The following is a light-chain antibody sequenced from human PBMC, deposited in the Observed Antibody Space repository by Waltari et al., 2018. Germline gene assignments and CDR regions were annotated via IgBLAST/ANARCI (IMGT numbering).Light chain of an antibody. CDR3: CSYAGSSTYNYV. J-gene: IGLJ1*01. CDR1: SSDVGSYNL. Sequence: QPALTQPASESGSPGQSITISCPGISSDVGSYNLLTRHQQHPGKAPKLMIYEVSKRPSGVSNRFSGSKSGNTASLTISGLQAEDEADYYCCSYAGSSTYNYVFGTGTKVTVL. V-gene: IGLV2-23*02. CDR2: EVS.